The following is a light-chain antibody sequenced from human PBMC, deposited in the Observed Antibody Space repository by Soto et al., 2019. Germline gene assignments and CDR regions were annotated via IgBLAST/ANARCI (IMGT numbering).Light chain of an antibody. CDR2: GAS. J-gene: IGKJ3*01. CDR3: QQYNNWPLT. V-gene: IGKV3-15*01. Sequence: EMVMTQSPATLSVSPGERATLSCRASQGVGSNLAWYQQKPGQAPRLLIYGASTRATDIPTRFSGSGSGAEFTLTISSLQSEDFAVYYCQQYNNWPLTFGPGIKVDIK. CDR1: QGVGSN.